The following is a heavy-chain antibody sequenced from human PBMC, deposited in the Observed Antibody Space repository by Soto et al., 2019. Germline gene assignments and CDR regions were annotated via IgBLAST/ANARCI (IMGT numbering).Heavy chain of an antibody. D-gene: IGHD3-16*01. CDR2: INAGNGNT. V-gene: IGHV1-3*01. Sequence: ASVKVSCKASGYTFTNHAIYWVRQAPGQRLEWMGWINAGNGNTKYSQTFQGRVTLTRDTSASTAYMELSSLRSEDTAVYYCATDSWGRGRNKWDFDYWGQGTRVTVSS. CDR1: GYTFTNHA. J-gene: IGHJ4*01. CDR3: ATDSWGRGRNKWDFDY.